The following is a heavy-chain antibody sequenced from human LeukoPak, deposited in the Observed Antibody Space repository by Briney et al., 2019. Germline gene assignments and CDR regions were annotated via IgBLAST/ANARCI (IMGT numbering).Heavy chain of an antibody. CDR2: IYYSGST. J-gene: IGHJ4*02. D-gene: IGHD6-19*01. CDR1: GGSISSGDYY. CDR3: ASGLRAVAGTFDY. V-gene: IGHV4-31*03. Sequence: SETLSLTCTVSGGSISSGDYYWSWIRQHPGKGLEWIGYIYYSGSTYYNPSLKSRVTISVDTSKNQFSLKLSSVTAADTAVYYCASGLRAVAGTFDYWGQGTLVTVSS.